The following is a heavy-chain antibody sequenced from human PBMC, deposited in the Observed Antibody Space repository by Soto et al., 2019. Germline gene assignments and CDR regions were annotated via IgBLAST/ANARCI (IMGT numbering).Heavy chain of an antibody. Sequence: GGSLRLSCAASGFPFSIYSMNLVRQSPGKGLEWVSSISISSSYIYYADSVKGRSTISRDNAKNSLYLQMNSLRAEDTAVYYCARENYDRSGTDYWGQGNLVTVSS. CDR1: GFPFSIYS. V-gene: IGHV3-21*01. D-gene: IGHD3-22*01. CDR3: ARENYDRSGTDY. J-gene: IGHJ4*02. CDR2: ISISSSYI.